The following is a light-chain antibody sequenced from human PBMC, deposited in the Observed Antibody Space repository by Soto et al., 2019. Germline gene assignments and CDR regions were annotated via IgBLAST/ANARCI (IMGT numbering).Light chain of an antibody. Sequence: QSVLTQPPSGSGAPGQRVTISCTGSSSNIGAGYDVHWYQQLPGTAPKLLIYHNSDRPSGVPDRFSGSKSGTSASLAITGLQAEDEADYYCQSYDSGLSAFYVFGTGTKVTVL. CDR2: HNS. J-gene: IGLJ1*01. V-gene: IGLV1-40*01. CDR3: QSYDSGLSAFYV. CDR1: SSNIGAGYD.